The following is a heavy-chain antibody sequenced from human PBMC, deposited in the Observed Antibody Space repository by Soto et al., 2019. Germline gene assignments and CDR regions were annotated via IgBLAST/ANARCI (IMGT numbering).Heavy chain of an antibody. CDR1: GDSISSSTYY. D-gene: IGHD2-8*02. V-gene: IGHV4-39*01. CDR2: IYSSGGT. Sequence: QLQLQESGPGLVKPSETLSLTCTVSGDSISSSTYYWGWIRQPPGKGLEWIASIYSSGGTYYNPSLKSRLTISIDTSKKQFSLKLSSVTAADTAVYYCGRHNIWSAKFDYWGQGTLVTVSS. CDR3: GRHNIWSAKFDY. J-gene: IGHJ4*02.